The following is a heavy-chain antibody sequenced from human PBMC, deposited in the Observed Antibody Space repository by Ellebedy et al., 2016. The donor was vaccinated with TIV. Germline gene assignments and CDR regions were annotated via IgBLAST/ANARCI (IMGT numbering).Heavy chain of an antibody. J-gene: IGHJ4*02. D-gene: IGHD3-22*01. CDR2: ISSSGVSI. CDR3: AKLDSSGYYYGRFDY. Sequence: GGSLILSCAASGFTFRNFAMTWVRQAPGKGLEWVSSISSSGVSIDYADSVRGRVTISRDNSKNTLYLQMNSLRADDSAVYYCAKLDSSGYYYGRFDYWGQGTLVTVSS. V-gene: IGHV3-23*01. CDR1: GFTFRNFA.